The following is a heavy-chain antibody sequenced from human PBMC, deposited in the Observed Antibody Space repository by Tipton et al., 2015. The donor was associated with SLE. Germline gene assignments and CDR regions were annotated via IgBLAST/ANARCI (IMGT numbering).Heavy chain of an antibody. V-gene: IGHV4-4*07. CDR1: GASISSYY. CDR3: AKEGGSESHDGFDI. Sequence: TLSLTCSVSGASISSYYWSWIRQPAGKGLEWIGRLYTSGSTNYNPSLKSRVTMSVDTSNNQFSLTLTSVTVADTAVYYCAKEGGSESHDGFDIWGQGTMVTVSS. J-gene: IGHJ3*02. CDR2: LYTSGST. D-gene: IGHD3-10*01.